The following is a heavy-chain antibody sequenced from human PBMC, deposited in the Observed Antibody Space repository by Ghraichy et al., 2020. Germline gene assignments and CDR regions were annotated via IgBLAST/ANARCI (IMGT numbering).Heavy chain of an antibody. CDR2: ISWNSGSI. J-gene: IGHJ4*02. CDR1: GFTFDDYA. V-gene: IGHV3-9*01. CDR3: AKEGQSSGWYVEYFDY. D-gene: IGHD6-19*01. Sequence: GGSLRLSCAASGFTFDDYAMHWVRQAPGKGLEWVSGISWNSGSIGYADSVKGRFTISRDNAKNSLYLQMNSLRAEDTALYYCAKEGQSSGWYVEYFDYWGQGTLVTVSS.